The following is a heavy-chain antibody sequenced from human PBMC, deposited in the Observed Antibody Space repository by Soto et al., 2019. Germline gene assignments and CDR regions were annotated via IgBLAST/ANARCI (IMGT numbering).Heavy chain of an antibody. Sequence: QVQLVQSGAEVKKPGASVKVSCKVSGYTLTELSIHWVRQAPGKGLEWMGGFDPEDGETIYAQKFQGRVTMTEDTSTDTADMGLSSLRSEDTAVYYCAMVHSSGWSDDLDSWGQGTMVTVSS. V-gene: IGHV1-24*01. D-gene: IGHD6-19*01. CDR1: GYTLTELS. CDR2: FDPEDGET. CDR3: AMVHSSGWSDDLDS. J-gene: IGHJ3*02.